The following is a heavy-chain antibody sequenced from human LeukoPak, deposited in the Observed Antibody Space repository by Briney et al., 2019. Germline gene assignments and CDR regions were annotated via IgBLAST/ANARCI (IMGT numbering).Heavy chain of an antibody. CDR2: ISYDGSNK. CDR1: GFTFSSYA. V-gene: IGHV3-30-3*01. Sequence: GRSLRLSCAASGFTFSSYAVHWVRQAPGKGLEWVAVISYDGSNKYYADSVKGRFTISRDNSKNTLYLQMNSLRAEDTAVYYCARAYVDTAMVDYFDYWGQGTLVTVSS. D-gene: IGHD5-18*01. J-gene: IGHJ4*02. CDR3: ARAYVDTAMVDYFDY.